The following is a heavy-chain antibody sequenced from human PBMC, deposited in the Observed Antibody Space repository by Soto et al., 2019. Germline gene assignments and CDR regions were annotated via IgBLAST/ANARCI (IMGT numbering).Heavy chain of an antibody. J-gene: IGHJ3*02. CDR3: ARVFSHCSSTSCYAGPYSSGSSGAFDI. Sequence: GESLKISCAASGFTVSSNYMSWVRQAPGKGLEWVSVIYSGGSTYYADSVKGRFTISRHNSKNTLYLQMNSLRAEDTAVYYCARVFSHCSSTSCYAGPYSSGSSGAFDIWGQGTMVTVSS. D-gene: IGHD2-2*01. V-gene: IGHV3-53*04. CDR1: GFTVSSNY. CDR2: IYSGGST.